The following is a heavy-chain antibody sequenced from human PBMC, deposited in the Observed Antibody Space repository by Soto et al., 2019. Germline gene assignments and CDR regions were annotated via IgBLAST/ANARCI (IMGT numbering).Heavy chain of an antibody. CDR1: GFTFSSYW. V-gene: IGHV3-7*05. J-gene: IGHJ4*02. CDR3: ARAGRVAAGPDRLVGATEDFDY. CDR2: IKQDGSEK. Sequence: GGSLRLSCAASGFTFSSYWMSWVRQAPGKGLEWVANIKQDGSEKYYVDSVKGRFTISRDNAKNSLYLQMNSLRAEDTAVYYCARAGRVAAGPDRLVGATEDFDYWGQGTLVTVSA. D-gene: IGHD1-26*01.